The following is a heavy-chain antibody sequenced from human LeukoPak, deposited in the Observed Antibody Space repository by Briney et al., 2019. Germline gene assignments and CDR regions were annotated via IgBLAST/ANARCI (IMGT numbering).Heavy chain of an antibody. J-gene: IGHJ3*02. V-gene: IGHV3-23*01. CDR2: ISGSGGST. Sequence: GGSLRLSCAASGFTFSSYAMSWVRQAPGKGLEWVSAISGSGGSTHYADSVKGRFTISRDNSKNTLYLQMNSLRAEDTAVYYCAKDPRRQQLDDAFDIWSQGTMVTVSS. CDR3: AKDPRRQQLDDAFDI. CDR1: GFTFSSYA. D-gene: IGHD6-13*01.